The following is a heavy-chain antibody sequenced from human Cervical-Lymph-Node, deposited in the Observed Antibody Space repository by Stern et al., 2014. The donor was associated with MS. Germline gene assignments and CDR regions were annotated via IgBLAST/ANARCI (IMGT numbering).Heavy chain of an antibody. CDR3: ARHPSTRYYDMDV. V-gene: IGHV1-69*01. CDR2: IVPLLGTT. Sequence: VHLVESGAEVKKPGSSVKVSCKASEDTFASYAITWVRQAPGQGLEWLGGIVPLLGTTRHGQKFQGRVTITADDSTSTSYMELSSLRSEDTAIYYCARHPSTRYYDMDVWGQGTTVTVSS. J-gene: IGHJ6*02. CDR1: EDTFASYA.